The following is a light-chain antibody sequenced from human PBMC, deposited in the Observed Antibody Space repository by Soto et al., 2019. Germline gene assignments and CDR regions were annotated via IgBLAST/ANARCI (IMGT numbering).Light chain of an antibody. CDR3: SSYTSSSTLDVV. CDR2: DVS. J-gene: IGLJ2*01. Sequence: QSVLTQPASVSGSPGQSITNSCTGTSSDVGGYNYVSWYQQHPGKAPKLMIYDVSNRPSGVSNRFSGSKSGNTASLTISGLQAEDEADYYCSSYTSSSTLDVVFGGGTKLTVL. CDR1: SSDVGGYNY. V-gene: IGLV2-14*01.